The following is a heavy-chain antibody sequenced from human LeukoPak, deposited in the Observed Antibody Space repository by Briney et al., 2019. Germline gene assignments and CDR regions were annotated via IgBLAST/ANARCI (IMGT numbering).Heavy chain of an antibody. D-gene: IGHD1-26*01. J-gene: IGHJ4*02. CDR1: GFTFSRYW. CDR2: IKQDGREK. V-gene: IGHV3-7*03. Sequence: AGGSLRLSCAASGFTFSRYWMNWVRQAPGKGLEWVANIKQDGREKYYVDSVKGRFTISRDNAKNSLYLQMNSLRAEDTALYYCAKISNSGGYYQGDYWGQGTLVTVSS. CDR3: AKISNSGGYYQGDY.